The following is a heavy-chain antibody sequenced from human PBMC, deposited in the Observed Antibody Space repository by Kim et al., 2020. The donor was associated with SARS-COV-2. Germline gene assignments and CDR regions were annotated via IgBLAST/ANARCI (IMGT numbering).Heavy chain of an antibody. D-gene: IGHD3-16*01. CDR2: ISSSSTYI. J-gene: IGHJ4*02. V-gene: IGHV3-21*01. CDR3: ARDIWRTTSPAGY. CDR1: GFTFSSYD. Sequence: GGSLRLSCAASGFTFSSYDLNWVRQAPGKGLEWVSSISSSSTYIYYADSVRGRFTISRDNAKNSLYLQMNSLRAEDTAVYYCARDIWRTTSPAGYWGQGT.